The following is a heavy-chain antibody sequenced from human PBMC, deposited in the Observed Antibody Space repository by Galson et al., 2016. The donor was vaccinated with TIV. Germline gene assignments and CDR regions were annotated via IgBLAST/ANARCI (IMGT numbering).Heavy chain of an antibody. J-gene: IGHJ4*02. V-gene: IGHV1-3*01. D-gene: IGHD2-21*01. Sequence: SVKVSCKASGFTFTSYVMHWVRQAPGQRLEWMGWINAGNGNTTYSQKLQGRVTINRDTSASTAYMELSSLTSEDTAVYYCACPPYCGGLCYKYVLWCQGTQVTVSS. CDR1: GFTFTSYV. CDR2: INAGNGNT. CDR3: ACPPYCGGLCYKYVL.